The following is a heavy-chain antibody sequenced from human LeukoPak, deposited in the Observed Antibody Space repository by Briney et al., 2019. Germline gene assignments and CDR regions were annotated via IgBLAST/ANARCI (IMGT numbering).Heavy chain of an antibody. D-gene: IGHD3-3*01. CDR2: IKSKTDGGTT. CDR1: GFIFSNAW. Sequence: GGSVRLFCAASGFIFSNAWMRWVRQATGKGLEWVGRIKSKTDGGTTDYAAPVKGRFTISRDDSKNTLYLQMNSLKTEDTAVYYCTTDRWSIGGSDYWGQGTLVTVSS. J-gene: IGHJ4*02. CDR3: TTDRWSIGGSDY. V-gene: IGHV3-15*01.